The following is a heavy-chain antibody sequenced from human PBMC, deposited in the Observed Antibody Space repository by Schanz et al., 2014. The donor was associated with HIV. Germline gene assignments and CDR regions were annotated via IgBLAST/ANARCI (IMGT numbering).Heavy chain of an antibody. CDR2: ISYDGGNK. Sequence: QVQLVESGGGVVQPGRSLRLSCAASGFTFSSYGMHWVRQAPGKGLEWVATISYDGGNKYYADSVKGRFTISRDNSKNTLYLQMNSLRAEDTAVYYCARGSGPYYYYYGMDVWGQGTTVTVSS. CDR3: ARGSGPYYYYYGMDV. CDR1: GFTFSSYG. J-gene: IGHJ6*02. D-gene: IGHD3-10*01. V-gene: IGHV3-30*03.